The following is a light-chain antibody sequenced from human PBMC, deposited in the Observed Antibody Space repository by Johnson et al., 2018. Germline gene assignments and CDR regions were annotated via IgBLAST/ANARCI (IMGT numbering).Light chain of an antibody. CDR2: ENN. V-gene: IGLV1-51*02. CDR1: SSNIGNNY. Sequence: QSVLTQPPSVSAAPGQKVTISCSGSSSNIGNNYVSWYQQLPGTAPKLLIYENNKRPSGIPDRFSGSKSGPSATLGITGLQTGDEADYYCGTWDSSLSAGNFSGPGTKVTVL. CDR3: GTWDSSLSAGNF. J-gene: IGLJ1*01.